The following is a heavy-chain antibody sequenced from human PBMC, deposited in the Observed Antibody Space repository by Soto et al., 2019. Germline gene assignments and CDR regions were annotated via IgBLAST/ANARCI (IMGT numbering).Heavy chain of an antibody. D-gene: IGHD3-22*01. J-gene: IGHJ6*02. V-gene: IGHV3-7*05. Sequence: GGSLRLSCAASRFTFSSYWMSWVRQAPGKGLEWVANIKQDGSEKYYVDSVKGRFTISRDNAKNSLYLQMNSLRAEDTAVYYCARDAYRYYYDSSGYYSGVYYYGMDVWGQGTTVTVSS. CDR3: ARDAYRYYYDSSGYYSGVYYYGMDV. CDR1: RFTFSSYW. CDR2: IKQDGSEK.